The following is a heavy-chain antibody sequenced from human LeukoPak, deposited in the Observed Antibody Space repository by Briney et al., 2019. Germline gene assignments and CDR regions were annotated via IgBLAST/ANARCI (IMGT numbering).Heavy chain of an antibody. CDR2: IYTSGST. J-gene: IGHJ3*02. V-gene: IGHV4-61*02. Sequence: SETLSLTCTVSGGSISSGSYYWSWIRQPAGKGLEWIGRIYTSGSTNYNPSLKSRDTISVDTSKNQFSLKLSSVTAADTAVYYCATLNDSSGYFDAFDIWGQGSMVTVSS. CDR3: ATLNDSSGYFDAFDI. CDR1: GGSISSGSYY. D-gene: IGHD3-22*01.